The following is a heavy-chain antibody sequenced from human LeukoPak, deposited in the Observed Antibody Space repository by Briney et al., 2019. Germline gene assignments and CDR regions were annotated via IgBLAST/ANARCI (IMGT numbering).Heavy chain of an antibody. CDR3: ARGSSSGWPDF. CDR2: IYGGGST. D-gene: IGHD6-25*01. Sequence: PGGSLRLSCAASGFTVSTSYMNWVRQAPGKGLEWVSVIYGGGSTYYADSVRGRFTISRDNSKNTLYLQMNSLRAEDTALYFCARGSSSGWPDFWGQGTLVTVSS. CDR1: GFTVSTSY. J-gene: IGHJ4*02. V-gene: IGHV3-53*01.